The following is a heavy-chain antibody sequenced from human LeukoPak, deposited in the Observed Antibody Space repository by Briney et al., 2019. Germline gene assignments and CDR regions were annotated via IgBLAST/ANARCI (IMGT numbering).Heavy chain of an antibody. CDR2: IKQHGNDK. CDR1: GFTFSIDW. V-gene: IGHV3-7*01. J-gene: IGHJ4*02. Sequence: PGGALRLSCAASGFTFSIDWMSALREGPGKGLDGVAKIKQHGNDKYYVHSVKGRFTISRDNAKTSLYLQMNSLRAEATAVYYCARAGLHPIRGAVTIYCFDCWGQGTLVTVSS. D-gene: IGHD4-17*01. CDR3: ARAGLHPIRGAVTIYCFDC.